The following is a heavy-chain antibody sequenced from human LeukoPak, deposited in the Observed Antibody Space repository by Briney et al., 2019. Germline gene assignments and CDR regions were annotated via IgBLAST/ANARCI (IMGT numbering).Heavy chain of an antibody. CDR3: ARHVTMVRGIIFYYYGMDV. J-gene: IGHJ6*02. V-gene: IGHV5-51*01. Sequence: GESLKISCKGSGYSFITFWIGWVRQMPGKGLEWMGIIYPGDSDTRYSPSFQGQVTISADKSISTAYLQWSSLKASDTAMYYCARHVTMVRGIIFYYYGMDVWGQGTTVTVSS. CDR1: GYSFITFW. CDR2: IYPGDSDT. D-gene: IGHD3-10*01.